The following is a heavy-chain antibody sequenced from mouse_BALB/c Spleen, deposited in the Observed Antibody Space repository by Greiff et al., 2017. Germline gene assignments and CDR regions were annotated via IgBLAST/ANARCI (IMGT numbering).Heavy chain of an antibody. CDR1: GYTFSSYW. Sequence: VQLQQSGAELMKPGASVKISCKATGYTFSSYWIEWVKQRPGHGLEWIGEILPGSGSTNYNEKFKGKATFTADTSSNTAYMQLSSLTSEDSAVYYCARSGYRYLYYFDYWGQGTTLTVSS. J-gene: IGHJ2*01. D-gene: IGHD2-14*01. CDR2: ILPGSGST. CDR3: ARSGYRYLYYFDY. V-gene: IGHV1-9*01.